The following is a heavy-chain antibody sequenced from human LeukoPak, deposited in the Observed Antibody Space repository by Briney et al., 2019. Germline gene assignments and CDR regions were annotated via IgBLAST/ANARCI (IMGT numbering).Heavy chain of an antibody. CDR1: GFTFSSYA. CDR3: AKEVFFGVVTNWFDP. J-gene: IGHJ5*02. D-gene: IGHD3-3*01. Sequence: GGSPRLSCAASGFTFSSYAMSWVRQAPGKGLEWVSAISGSGGSTYYADSVKGRFTISRDNSKNTLYLQMNSLRAEDTAVYYCAKEVFFGVVTNWFDPWGQGTLVTVSS. CDR2: ISGSGGST. V-gene: IGHV3-23*01.